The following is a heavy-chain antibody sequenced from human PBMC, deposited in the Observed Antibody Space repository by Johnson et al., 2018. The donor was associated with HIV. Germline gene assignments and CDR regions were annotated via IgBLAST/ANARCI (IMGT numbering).Heavy chain of an antibody. D-gene: IGHD3-3*01. CDR2: IWYDGSNK. CDR3: AKDSEVSGYQPDAFDI. Sequence: QVQLVESGGGVVRPGGSLRLSCEASGFTFSSYGMPWVRQAPGKGLEWVAVIWYDGSNKYYADSVKGRLTISRDNSKNTLYLQMNSLRAEDTAVYYCAKDSEVSGYQPDAFDIWGQGTMVTVSS. CDR1: GFTFSSYG. V-gene: IGHV3-33*06. J-gene: IGHJ3*02.